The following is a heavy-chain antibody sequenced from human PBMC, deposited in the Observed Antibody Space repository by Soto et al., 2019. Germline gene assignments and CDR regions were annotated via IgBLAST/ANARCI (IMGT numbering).Heavy chain of an antibody. Sequence: GPLVQSGPELKKPGSSVTVSCKASGATFSSYVIHWVRQAPGQGLEWMGGIIPMYGPAKYAQRFQGRVTITADESTTTVYMELTSLTSQDTAVYYCARVTSMVRGVIDNWFDPWGHGTLVTVSS. CDR2: IIPMYGPA. D-gene: IGHD3-10*01. CDR3: ARVTSMVRGVIDNWFDP. CDR1: GATFSSYV. J-gene: IGHJ5*02. V-gene: IGHV1-69*01.